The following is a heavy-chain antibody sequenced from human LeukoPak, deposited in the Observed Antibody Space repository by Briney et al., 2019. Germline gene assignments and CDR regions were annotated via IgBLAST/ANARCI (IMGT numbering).Heavy chain of an antibody. CDR3: ATEWFGATPFDY. J-gene: IGHJ4*02. V-gene: IGHV3-21*01. Sequence: GGSLRLSCAASGFTFSSYSMNWVRQAPGKGLEWVSSISSSSSYIYYADSVKGRFTISRDNAKNSLYLQMNSLRAEDTAVYYCATEWFGATPFDYWGQGTLVTVSS. CDR2: ISSSSSYI. D-gene: IGHD3-10*01. CDR1: GFTFSSYS.